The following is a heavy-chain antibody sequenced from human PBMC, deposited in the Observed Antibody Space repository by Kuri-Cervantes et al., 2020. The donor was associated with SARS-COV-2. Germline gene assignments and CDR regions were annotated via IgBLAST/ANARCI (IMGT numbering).Heavy chain of an antibody. D-gene: IGHD3-16*02. J-gene: IGHJ4*02. V-gene: IGHV3-30-3*01. CDR3: ARSYYDYIWGSYRPEALDY. Sequence: GGSLRLSCAASGFTFSSYAMHWVRQAPGKGLEWVAVISYDGGNKYYADSVKGRFTISRDNSKNTLYLQMNSLRAEDTAVYYCARSYYDYIWGSYRPEALDYWGQGTLVTVSS. CDR2: ISYDGGNK. CDR1: GFTFSSYA.